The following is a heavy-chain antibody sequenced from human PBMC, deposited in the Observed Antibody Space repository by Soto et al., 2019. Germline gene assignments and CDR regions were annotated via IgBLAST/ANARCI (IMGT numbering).Heavy chain of an antibody. CDR1: GYSFTSYW. D-gene: IGHD6-19*01. J-gene: IGHJ4*02. CDR3: ARRNYTSGWRNYFAY. Sequence: PGESLKISCKGSGYSFTSYWIGWVRQMPGKGLEWMGIIYPGDSDTRYSPSFQGQVTISADKSISTAYLQWSSLKASDTAVYYCARRNYTSGWRNYFAYWGQGDLVTVS. V-gene: IGHV5-51*01. CDR2: IYPGDSDT.